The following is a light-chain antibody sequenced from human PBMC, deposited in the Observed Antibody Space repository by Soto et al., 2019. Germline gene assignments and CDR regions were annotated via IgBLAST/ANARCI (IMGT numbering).Light chain of an antibody. CDR3: SSYTSTNTQV. V-gene: IGLV2-14*01. Sequence: QSALTQPASVSGSPGQSISISCTGTSSDVGGYKYVSWYQQHPGKAPKLLIYEVSNRPSGVSNRFSGSKSGNTASVTISGLQAEDEADYYCSSYTSTNTQVLGTGTKVTV. CDR2: EVS. CDR1: SSDVGGYKY. J-gene: IGLJ1*01.